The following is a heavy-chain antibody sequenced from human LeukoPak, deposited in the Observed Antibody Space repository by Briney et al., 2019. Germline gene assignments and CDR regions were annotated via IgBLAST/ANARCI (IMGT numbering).Heavy chain of an antibody. CDR3: ARETFYGMDV. CDR1: GYTFTGYY. D-gene: IGHD2/OR15-2a*01. CDR2: ISAYNGNT. V-gene: IGHV1-18*04. Sequence: GASVKVFCKASGYTFTGYYMHWVRQAPGQGLEWMGWISAYNGNTNYAQKLQGRVTMTTDTSTSTAYMELRSLRSDDTAVYYCARETFYGMDVWGQGTTVTVSS. J-gene: IGHJ6*02.